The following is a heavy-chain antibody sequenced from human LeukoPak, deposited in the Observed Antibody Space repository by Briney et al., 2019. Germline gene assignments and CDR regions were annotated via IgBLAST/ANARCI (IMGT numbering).Heavy chain of an antibody. Sequence: PSETLSLTCTVSGGSISSSSYYWGWIRQPPGEGLVWIGSLYYSGSTYYNPSLKSRVTISVDTSKNQFSLKLSSVTAADTAVYYCARHGDRANYYYYGMDVWGQGTTVTVSS. D-gene: IGHD2-21*01. CDR3: ARHGDRANYYYYGMDV. J-gene: IGHJ6*02. V-gene: IGHV4-39*01. CDR2: LYYSGST. CDR1: GGSISSSSYY.